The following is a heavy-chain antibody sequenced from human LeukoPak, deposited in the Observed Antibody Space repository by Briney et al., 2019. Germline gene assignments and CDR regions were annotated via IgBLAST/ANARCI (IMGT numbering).Heavy chain of an antibody. J-gene: IGHJ4*02. Sequence: GSSVKVSCKASGGTFSSYTISWVRQAPGQGLEWMGGIIPIFGTANYAQKFQGRVTITADESTSTAYMELSSLRSEDTAVYYCATGYSSGWYYSKDYWGQGTLVTVSS. CDR3: ATGYSSGWYYSKDY. CDR1: GGTFSSYT. V-gene: IGHV1-69*01. D-gene: IGHD6-19*01. CDR2: IIPIFGTA.